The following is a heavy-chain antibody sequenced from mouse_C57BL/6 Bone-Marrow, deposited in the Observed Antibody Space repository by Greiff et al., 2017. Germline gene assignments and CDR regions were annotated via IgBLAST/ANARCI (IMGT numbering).Heavy chain of an antibody. D-gene: IGHD2-1*01. J-gene: IGHJ2*01. CDR2: IDPETGGT. Sequence: QVQLKQSGAELVRPGASVTLSCKASGYTFTDYEMHWVKQTPVHGLEWIGAIDPETGGTAYNQKFKGKAILTADKSSSTAYMELRSLTSEDSAVYYCTRCPLLYYFDYWGQGTTLTVSS. CDR1: GYTFTDYE. V-gene: IGHV1-15*01. CDR3: TRCPLLYYFDY.